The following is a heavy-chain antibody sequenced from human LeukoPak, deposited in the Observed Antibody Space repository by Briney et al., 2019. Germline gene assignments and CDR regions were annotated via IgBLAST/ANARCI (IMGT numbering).Heavy chain of an antibody. Sequence: ASVKVSCKASGYTFTSYGISWVRQAPGQGLEWMGWISGYNGNTNYAQRLQGRVTMTTDTSTSTAYMELRRLRSDDTAVYYCARDYVWGSYTGYWGQGTLVTVSS. V-gene: IGHV1-18*01. J-gene: IGHJ4*02. D-gene: IGHD3-16*01. CDR3: ARDYVWGSYTGY. CDR1: GYTFTSYG. CDR2: ISGYNGNT.